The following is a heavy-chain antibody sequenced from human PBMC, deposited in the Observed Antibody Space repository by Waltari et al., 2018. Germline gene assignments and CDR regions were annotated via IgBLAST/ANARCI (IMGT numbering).Heavy chain of an antibody. CDR1: GGSFRGYY. V-gene: IGHV4-34*01. Sequence: QVQLQQWGAGLLKPSETLSLTCAVYGGSFRGYYWSWIRQPPGKGLEWIGEINHSGSTNYNPSLKSRVTISVDTSKNQFSLKLSSVTAADTAVYYCRRYGDYGGFDYWGQGTLVTVSS. CDR2: INHSGST. CDR3: RRYGDYGGFDY. D-gene: IGHD4-17*01. J-gene: IGHJ4*02.